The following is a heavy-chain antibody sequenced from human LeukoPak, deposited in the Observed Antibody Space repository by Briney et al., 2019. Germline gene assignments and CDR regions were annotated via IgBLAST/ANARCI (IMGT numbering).Heavy chain of an antibody. D-gene: IGHD6-19*01. V-gene: IGHV3-23*01. CDR1: GFTFSSYA. CDR3: AKGGSRGSSGWLYWYFDL. Sequence: PGGSLRLSCAASGFTFSSYAMSWVRQAPGKGLEWVSAISGRGGSTYYADSVKGRFTISRDNSKNTLYLQMNSLRAEDTAVYYCAKGGSRGSSGWLYWYFDLWGRGTLVTVSS. J-gene: IGHJ2*01. CDR2: ISGRGGST.